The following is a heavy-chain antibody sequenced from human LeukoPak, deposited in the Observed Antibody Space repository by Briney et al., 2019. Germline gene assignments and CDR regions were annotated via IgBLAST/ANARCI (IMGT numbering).Heavy chain of an antibody. CDR3: ARGRRGYSYGRTGYYYYMDV. V-gene: IGHV4-34*01. D-gene: IGHD5-18*01. Sequence: SETLSLTCAVYGGSFSGYYWSWLRQPPGKGLEWIGEINHSGSINYNPSLKSRVTISVDTSKNQFSLKLSSVTAADTAVYYCARGRRGYSYGRTGYYYYMDVWGKGTTVTVSS. J-gene: IGHJ6*03. CDR2: INHSGSI. CDR1: GGSFSGYY.